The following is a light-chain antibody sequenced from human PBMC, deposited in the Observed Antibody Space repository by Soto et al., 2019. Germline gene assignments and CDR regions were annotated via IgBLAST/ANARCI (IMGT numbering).Light chain of an antibody. Sequence: EIVLTQSPGTLSLSPGERATLSCRASQSVSSNYLARYQQKPAQAPRLLIYGASSRATGIPDRFSGSGSGTDFTLTISRLEPEDFAVYYCQQYSGSPPTTFGQGTRLEIE. CDR2: GAS. CDR1: QSVSSNY. J-gene: IGKJ5*01. CDR3: QQYSGSPPTT. V-gene: IGKV3-20*01.